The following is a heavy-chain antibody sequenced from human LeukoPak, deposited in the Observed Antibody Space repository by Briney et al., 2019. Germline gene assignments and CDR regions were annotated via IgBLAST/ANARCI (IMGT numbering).Heavy chain of an antibody. Sequence: GGSLRLSCAASGFTFSAYVMSWVRQAPGKGLEWVSAISGSGGSTYYADSVKGRFTISRDNSKNSLYLQMNSLRTEDTALYYCAKAVFGEGGYFQHWGQGTLVTVSS. CDR2: ISGSGGST. CDR3: AKAVFGEGGYFQH. V-gene: IGHV3-23*01. D-gene: IGHD3-10*01. J-gene: IGHJ1*01. CDR1: GFTFSAYV.